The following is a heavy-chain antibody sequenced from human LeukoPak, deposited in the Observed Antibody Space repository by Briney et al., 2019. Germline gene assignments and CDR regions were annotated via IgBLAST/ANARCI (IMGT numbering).Heavy chain of an antibody. CDR3: ARDSLYCSSTSCYRVPFDY. CDR2: TYYRSTWYN. Sequence: SQTRSLTCAISGDSVSSNSAAWNWIRQSPSRGLEWLGRTYYRSTWYNDYAVSVQSRITINPDTSKNQFSLQLNSVTPEDTAVYYCARDSLYCSSTSCYRVPFDYWGQGTLVTVSS. V-gene: IGHV6-1*01. CDR1: GDSVSSNSAA. D-gene: IGHD2-2*02. J-gene: IGHJ4*02.